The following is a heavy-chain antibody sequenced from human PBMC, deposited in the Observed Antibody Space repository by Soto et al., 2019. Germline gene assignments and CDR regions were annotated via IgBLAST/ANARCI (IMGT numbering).Heavy chain of an antibody. CDR2: IKEDGSAK. V-gene: IGHV3-7*01. J-gene: IGHJ4*02. CDR1: GFSFTSYW. CDR3: AREDFYRFDY. Sequence: EVQLVESGGGLVQPGGSLRVSCAASGFSFTSYWMSWVRQAPGKGLEWVANIKEDGSAKYYLYSVKGRFTISRDNAKNSLYLQMSSLRAEDTAVYYCAREDFYRFDYWGQGNLVTVSS.